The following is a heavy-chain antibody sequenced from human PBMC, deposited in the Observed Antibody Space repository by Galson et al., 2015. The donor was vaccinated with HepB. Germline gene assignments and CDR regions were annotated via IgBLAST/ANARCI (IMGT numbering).Heavy chain of an antibody. CDR3: ARGRGLDIVVVPAAPYYMDV. Sequence: SAKASCKASGYTFTSYGISWVRQAPGQGLEWMGWISAYNGNTNYAQKLQGRVTMTTDTSTSTAYMVLRSLGSDDPAVDYRARGRGLDIVVVPAAPYYMDVWGKGTTVTVSS. J-gene: IGHJ6*03. CDR2: ISAYNGNT. D-gene: IGHD2-2*03. V-gene: IGHV1-18*01. CDR1: GYTFTSYG.